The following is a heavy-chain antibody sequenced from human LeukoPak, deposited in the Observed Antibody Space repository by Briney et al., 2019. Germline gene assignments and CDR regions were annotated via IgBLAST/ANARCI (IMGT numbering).Heavy chain of an antibody. CDR1: GFTVSSNY. CDR3: ARERAARLYDY. CDR2: IYSGGST. D-gene: IGHD6-13*01. J-gene: IGHJ4*02. V-gene: IGHV3-53*01. Sequence: GSLRLSCAASGFTVSSNYMSWVRQAPGKGLEWVSVIYSGGSTYYADSVKGRFTISRDNSKNTLYLQMNSLRAEDTAVYYCARERAARLYDYWGQGTLVTVSS.